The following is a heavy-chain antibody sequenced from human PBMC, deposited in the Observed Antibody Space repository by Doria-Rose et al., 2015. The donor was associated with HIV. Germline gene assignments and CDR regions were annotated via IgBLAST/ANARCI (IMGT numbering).Heavy chain of an antibody. CDR2: INQDGSEK. V-gene: IGHV3-7*01. D-gene: IGHD3-16*01. J-gene: IGHJ6*02. CDR3: ARVWARVMDV. Sequence: SWVRQAPGKGLEWVANINQDGSEKYYVDSVKGRFTISRDNAKNSLYLQMNSLRADDTAVYYCARVWARVMDVWGQGTTLTVSS.